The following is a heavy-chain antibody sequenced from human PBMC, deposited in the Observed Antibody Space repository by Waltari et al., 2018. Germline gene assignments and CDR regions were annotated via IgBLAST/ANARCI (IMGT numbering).Heavy chain of an antibody. J-gene: IGHJ4*02. CDR3: AKTGGNSRYFDY. CDR2: ISGSGGST. D-gene: IGHD2-21*02. CDR1: GFTFSSYA. Sequence: EVQLLESGGGLVQPGGSLRLSCAASGFTFSSYAMSWVRQAPGKGLEWVAAISGSGGSTYYADSVKGRFTISRDNSKNTLYLQMNSLRAEDTAVYYCAKTGGNSRYFDYWGQGTLVTVSS. V-gene: IGHV3-23*01.